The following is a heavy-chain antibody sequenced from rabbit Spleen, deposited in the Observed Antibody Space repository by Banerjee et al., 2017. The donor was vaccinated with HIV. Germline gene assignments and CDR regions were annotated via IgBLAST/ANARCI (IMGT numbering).Heavy chain of an antibody. CDR3: ARDLTDVIGWNFGW. V-gene: IGHV1S40*01. CDR1: GFSFSSSYY. D-gene: IGHD4-1*01. Sequence: QSLEESGGDLVKPGASLTLTCTASGFSFSSSYYMCWVRQAPGRGLECIACIYPDSSGSTWYASWAKGRFTFSKTSSTTVTLQMTSLTAADTATYFCARDLTDVIGWNFGWWGPGTLVTVS. J-gene: IGHJ6*01. CDR2: IYPDSSGST.